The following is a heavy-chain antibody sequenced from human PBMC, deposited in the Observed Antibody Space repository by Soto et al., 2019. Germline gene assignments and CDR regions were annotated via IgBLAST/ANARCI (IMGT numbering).Heavy chain of an antibody. CDR3: ATSFI. J-gene: IGHJ4*02. CDR1: GFNFNTIS. CDR2: ISGSGSTT. V-gene: IGHV3-48*01. Sequence: VLLVESGGGLVQPGGSLRLSCAASGFNFNTISMNWVRQAPGKGLEWLSFISGSGSTTDYADSVKGRFTISRDNAKDSLFLQMNSLRAEDTAVYYCATSFIRGQGAVVTVSS.